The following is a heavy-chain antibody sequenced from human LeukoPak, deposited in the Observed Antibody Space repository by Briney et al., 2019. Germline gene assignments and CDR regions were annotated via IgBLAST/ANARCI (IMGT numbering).Heavy chain of an antibody. CDR1: GFTFDDYA. V-gene: IGHV3-9*01. CDR2: ISWNSGSI. CDR3: AKAYKKYDFWSGYYSLSGAFDI. J-gene: IGHJ3*02. D-gene: IGHD3-3*01. Sequence: GRSLRLSCAASGFTFDDYAMHWVRQAPGKGLEWVSGISWNSGSIGYADSVKGRFTISRDNAKNSLYLQMNSLRAEDTALYYCAKAYKKYDFWSGYYSLSGAFDIWGQGTMVTVSS.